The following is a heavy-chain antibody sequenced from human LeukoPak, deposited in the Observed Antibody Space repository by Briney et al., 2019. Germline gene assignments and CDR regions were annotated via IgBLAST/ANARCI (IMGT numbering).Heavy chain of an antibody. Sequence: PGGSLRLSCAASGFTVSSNYMSWVRQAPGKGLEWVSVIYSGGTTYYANSVKGRFTISRDNSKNTLDLQMNSLRAEDTAVYYCARRPIGYYYDSGTPQGYMDVWGKGTTVTVSS. J-gene: IGHJ6*03. CDR1: GFTVSSNY. D-gene: IGHD3-10*01. CDR3: ARRPIGYYYDSGTPQGYMDV. V-gene: IGHV3-66*04. CDR2: IYSGGTT.